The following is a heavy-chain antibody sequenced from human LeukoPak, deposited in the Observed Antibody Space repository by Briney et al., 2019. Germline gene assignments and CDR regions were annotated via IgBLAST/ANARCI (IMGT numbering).Heavy chain of an antibody. V-gene: IGHV3-33*01. J-gene: IGHJ4*02. CDR3: ARGYCSSTSCYVPKPETTFDY. Sequence: PGRCLRLSCAASGFTFSSYGMHWVRQAPGKGLEWVAVIWYDGSNKYYADSVKGRFTISRDNSKNTLYLQMNSLRAEDTAVYYCARGYCSSTSCYVPKPETTFDYWGQGTLVTVSS. CDR2: IWYDGSNK. CDR1: GFTFSSYG. D-gene: IGHD2-2*01.